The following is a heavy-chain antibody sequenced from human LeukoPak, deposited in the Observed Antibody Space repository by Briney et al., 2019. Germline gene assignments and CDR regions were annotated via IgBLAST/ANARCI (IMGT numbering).Heavy chain of an antibody. D-gene: IGHD3-9*01. CDR3: SKGHYDVLTGYLFDY. Sequence: PGGSLRLSCAASEFTFSNYAMNWVRQAPGKGLEWVSGISGGGGSTYYADSVKGRFTISRDNSKNSLYLQMDSLRTEDTAFYYCSKGHYDVLTGYLFDYWGQGTLVTVSP. J-gene: IGHJ4*02. V-gene: IGHV3-43*02. CDR2: ISGGGGST. CDR1: EFTFSNYA.